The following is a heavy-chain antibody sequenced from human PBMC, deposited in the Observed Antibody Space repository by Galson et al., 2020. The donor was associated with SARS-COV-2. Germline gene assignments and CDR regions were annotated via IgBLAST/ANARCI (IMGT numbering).Heavy chain of an antibody. CDR2: IYHSGST. CDR1: GGSISSSNW. J-gene: IGHJ6*02. CDR3: ASYSSSYYYYGMEV. D-gene: IGHD6-6*01. Sequence: SETLSLTCAVSGGSISSSNWWSWVRQPPGKGLEWIGEIYHSGSTNYNPSLKSRVTISVDKSKNQFSLKLISVTAADTAVYYCASYSSSYYYYGMEVWGQGNTVNVSS. V-gene: IGHV4-4*02.